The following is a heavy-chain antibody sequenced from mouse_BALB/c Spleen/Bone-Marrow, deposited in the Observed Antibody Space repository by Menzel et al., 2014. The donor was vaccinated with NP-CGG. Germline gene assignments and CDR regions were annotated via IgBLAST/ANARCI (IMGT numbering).Heavy chain of an antibody. CDR3: TRSGGYYFDY. CDR2: INPSNGGT. J-gene: IGHJ2*01. V-gene: IGHV1S81*02. Sequence: QVQLQQSGAELVKPGASVKLSCKASGYTFTSYYMYWVKQRPGQGLEWIGEINPSNGGTNFNEKFKSKATLTVDKSSSTHCMQPRSPTSDDSAVYYCTRSGGYYFDYWGQGTTLTVSS. CDR1: GYTFTSYY.